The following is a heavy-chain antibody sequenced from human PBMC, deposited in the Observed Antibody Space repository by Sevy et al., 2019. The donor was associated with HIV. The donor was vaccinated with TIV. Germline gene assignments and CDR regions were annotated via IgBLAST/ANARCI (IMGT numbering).Heavy chain of an antibody. V-gene: IGHV3-33*01. CDR1: GFTFSNYG. J-gene: IGHJ4*01. CDR3: ARGGDFNDRSAKRDFDY. CDR2: IWNDGSNK. D-gene: IGHD3-22*01. Sequence: GGSLRRSCAASGFTFSNYGMHWVRQAPGKGLEWVAVIWNDGSNKYYADSVKGRFTNSRDNSKNTLYLQMNSLRVEDTAVYFCARGGDFNDRSAKRDFDYWGHGTLVTVSS.